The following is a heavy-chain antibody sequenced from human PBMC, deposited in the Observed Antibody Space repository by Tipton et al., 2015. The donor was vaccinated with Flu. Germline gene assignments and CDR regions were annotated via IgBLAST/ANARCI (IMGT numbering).Heavy chain of an antibody. CDR3: ARHESWSHSRLDY. CDR2: IHYTRGT. D-gene: IGHD1-26*01. J-gene: IGHJ4*02. V-gene: IGHV4-59*08. Sequence: TLSLTCTVSGDSISAYYWSWIRQPPGKGLEWIGYIHYTRGTNSNPSLKSRVTISLDTSRSHFSLDLTSVTASDPAVYYWARHESWSHSRLDYWSQGTLVTVS. CDR1: GDSISAYY.